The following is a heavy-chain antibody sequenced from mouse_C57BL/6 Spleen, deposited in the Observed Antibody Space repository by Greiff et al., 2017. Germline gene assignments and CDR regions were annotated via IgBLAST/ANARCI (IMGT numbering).Heavy chain of an antibody. J-gene: IGHJ4*01. CDR3: TRGASGTLGYYAMDY. V-gene: IGHV14-1*01. D-gene: IGHD4-1*01. CDR2: IDPEDGDT. CDR1: GFNIKDYY. Sequence: VQLQQSGAELVRPGASVKLSCTASGFNIKDYYMHWVKQRPEQGLEWIGRIDPEDGDTEYAPKFQGKATMTADTSSNTAYLQRSSLPSEDTAVYYCTRGASGTLGYYAMDYWGQGTSVTVSS.